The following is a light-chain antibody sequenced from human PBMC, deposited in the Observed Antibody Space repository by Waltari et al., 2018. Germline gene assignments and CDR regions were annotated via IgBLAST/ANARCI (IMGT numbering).Light chain of an antibody. CDR1: SSDVGSYNF. CDR3: CSYAGSYTFV. J-gene: IGLJ7*01. V-gene: IGLV2-11*01. CDR2: DVV. Sequence: QSALTQPRSVSGSPGQSVTISCSGTSSDVGSYNFVSWYQQRPGNAPKLLIYDVVKRPSGVPDRFSGSKSGNTASLTISGLQTEDESDYYCCSYAGSYTFVFGGGTQLTVL.